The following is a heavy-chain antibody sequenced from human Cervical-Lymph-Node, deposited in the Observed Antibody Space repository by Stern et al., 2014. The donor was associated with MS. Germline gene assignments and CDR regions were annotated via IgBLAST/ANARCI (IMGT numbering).Heavy chain of an antibody. CDR3: AKGISGYYYTLFDS. V-gene: IGHV3-23*04. D-gene: IGHD3-22*01. CDR1: GFTFSSFA. CDR2: IGVSCDNT. Sequence: EVQLVESGGGAIPPGASLKLSCAASGFTFSSFAMSWMRQAPGPGLEWISRIGVSCDNTYYADSVKGRFTISRDRSTNTLILQMSSLRADDSAVYFCAKGISGYYYTLFDSWGQGTLVAVSS. J-gene: IGHJ4*02.